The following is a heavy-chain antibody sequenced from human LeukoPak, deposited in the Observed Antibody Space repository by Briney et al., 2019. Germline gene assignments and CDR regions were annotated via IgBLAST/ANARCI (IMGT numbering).Heavy chain of an antibody. D-gene: IGHD6-19*01. CDR3: ANLAVTGPGDY. CDR1: GFTFSNSW. CDR2: INSDGSTT. J-gene: IGHJ4*02. Sequence: GGSLRLSCVASGFTFSNSWMHWVRQGPGKGLVWVSRINSDGSTTTYADSVKGRFTISRNNAKNTLYLQMNSLRAEDTAVYYCANLAVTGPGDYWGQGTLVTVSS. V-gene: IGHV3-74*01.